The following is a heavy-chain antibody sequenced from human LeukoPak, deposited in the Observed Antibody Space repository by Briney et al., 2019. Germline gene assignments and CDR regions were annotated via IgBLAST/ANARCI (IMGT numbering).Heavy chain of an antibody. V-gene: IGHV1-2*04. Sequence: ASVKVSCKASGYTFTAYYIHWVRQAPGQGLEWMGWINPNSGGTNYAQMFQGWVTMTRDTSISTAYMELSRLRSDDTAVHYCARAGGASDSSGWYVFDYWGQGTLVTVSS. CDR3: ARAGGASDSSGWYVFDY. D-gene: IGHD6-19*01. CDR1: GYTFTAYY. J-gene: IGHJ4*02. CDR2: INPNSGGT.